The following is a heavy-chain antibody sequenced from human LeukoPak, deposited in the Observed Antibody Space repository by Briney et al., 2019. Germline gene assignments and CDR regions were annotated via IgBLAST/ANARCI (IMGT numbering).Heavy chain of an antibody. V-gene: IGHV3-48*01. CDR3: AGGWELLAAIDY. CDR1: GFTFSSYS. CDR2: ISSSSTTI. Sequence: TGGSLRLSCAASGFTFSSYSMNWVRQAPGKGLECVSYISSSSTTIYYADSVKGRFTISRDNAKNSLYLQMNSLRAEDTAVYYCAGGWELLAAIDYWGQGTLVTVSS. J-gene: IGHJ4*02. D-gene: IGHD1-26*01.